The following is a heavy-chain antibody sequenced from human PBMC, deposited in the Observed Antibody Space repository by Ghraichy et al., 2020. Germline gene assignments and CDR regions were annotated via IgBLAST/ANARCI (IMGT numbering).Heavy chain of an antibody. V-gene: IGHV4-39*01. CDR3: TKQYAISHYSMVV. CDR2: IYYTGMT. J-gene: IGHJ6*02. Sequence: SETLSLTCTVSGGSVRDTGYYWAWVRQPPGKTLDWIGSIYYTGMTYYNPSLKSRVSISIDTSSNQFSLRLTSVTAADTALYYCTKQYAISHYSMVVWGQGTTVTVSS. D-gene: IGHD2-21*01. CDR1: GGSVRDTGYY.